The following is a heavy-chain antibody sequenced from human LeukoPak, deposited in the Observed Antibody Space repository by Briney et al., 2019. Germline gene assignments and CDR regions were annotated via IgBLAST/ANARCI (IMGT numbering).Heavy chain of an antibody. CDR2: IRYDGSNK. V-gene: IGHV3-30*02. CDR1: RFTFSSYG. Sequence: PGGSLRLSCAASRFTFSSYGMHWVRQAPGKGLEWVAFIRYDGSNKYYADSVKGRFTISRDNSKNTLYLQMNSLRAEDTAVYYCAKDVTMIVVVIDDAFDIWGQGTMVTVSS. CDR3: AKDVTMIVVVIDDAFDI. D-gene: IGHD3-22*01. J-gene: IGHJ3*02.